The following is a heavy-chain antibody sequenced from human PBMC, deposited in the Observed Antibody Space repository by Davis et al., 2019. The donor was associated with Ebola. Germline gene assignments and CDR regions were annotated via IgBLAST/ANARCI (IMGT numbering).Heavy chain of an antibody. J-gene: IGHJ4*02. V-gene: IGHV4-34*01. CDR2: INHSGST. CDR3: ARGDFWSGCFDY. Sequence: GSLRLSCAVYGGSFSGYYWSWIRQPPGKGLEWIGEINHSGSTSYNPSLKSRVTISVDTSKNQFSLKLSSVTAADTAVYYCARGDFWSGCFDYWGQGTLVTVSS. CDR1: GGSFSGYY. D-gene: IGHD3-3*01.